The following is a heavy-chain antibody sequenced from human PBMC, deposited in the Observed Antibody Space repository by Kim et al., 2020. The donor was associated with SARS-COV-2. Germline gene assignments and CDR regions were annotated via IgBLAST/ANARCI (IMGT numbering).Heavy chain of an antibody. J-gene: IGHJ6*02. Sequence: GGSLRLSCAASGFTFSSYSMNWVRQAPGKGLEWVSSISSSSSYIYYADSVKGRFTISRDNAKNSLYLQMNSLRAEDTAVYYCARDMVCRGTMVRERLCYCYGMDVWGQGTTVTVSS. CDR1: GFTFSSYS. CDR3: ARDMVCRGTMVRERLCYCYGMDV. D-gene: IGHD3-10*01. V-gene: IGHV3-21*01. CDR2: ISSSSSYI.